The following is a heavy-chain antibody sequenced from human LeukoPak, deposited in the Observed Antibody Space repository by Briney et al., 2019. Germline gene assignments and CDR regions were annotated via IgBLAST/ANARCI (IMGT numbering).Heavy chain of an antibody. Sequence: SETLSLTCTVSGGSFSSYYWSWIRQPPGKGLEWIGNIYYSGSTNYNPYLKSRVTISVDTSNKQFSLKLSSVTAADTAVYYCARAFPQLYCSGGSCYGGFGFDPWGQGTLVTVSS. J-gene: IGHJ5*02. CDR1: GGSFSSYY. CDR2: IYYSGST. D-gene: IGHD2-15*01. CDR3: ARAFPQLYCSGGSCYGGFGFDP. V-gene: IGHV4-59*01.